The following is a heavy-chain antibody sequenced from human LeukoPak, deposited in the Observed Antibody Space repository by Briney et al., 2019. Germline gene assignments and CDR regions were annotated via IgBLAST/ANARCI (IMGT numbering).Heavy chain of an antibody. V-gene: IGHV4-34*01. CDR2: INHSGST. J-gene: IGHJ4*02. Sequence: PSETLSLTCTVSGGSISSYYWSWIRQPPGKGLEWIGEINHSGSTNYNPSLKSRVTISVDTSKNQSSLKLSSVTAADTAVYYCARQRGGYNDYWGQGTLVTVSS. CDR1: GGSISSYY. CDR3: ARQRGGYNDY. D-gene: IGHD5-24*01.